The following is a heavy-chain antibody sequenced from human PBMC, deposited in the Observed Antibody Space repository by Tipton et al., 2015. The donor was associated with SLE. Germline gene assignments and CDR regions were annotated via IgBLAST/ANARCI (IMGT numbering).Heavy chain of an antibody. Sequence: SLRLSCAASGFTFSSYEMNWVRQAPGKGLESVAYISSSGYAIYYADSVKGRFTISRDNANNSLYLQMNSLRAEDTAVYYCAKDVEWLLLRYFDYWGQGTLVTVSS. CDR1: GFTFSSYE. V-gene: IGHV3-48*03. CDR2: ISSSGYAI. CDR3: AKDVEWLLLRYFDY. J-gene: IGHJ4*02. D-gene: IGHD3-22*01.